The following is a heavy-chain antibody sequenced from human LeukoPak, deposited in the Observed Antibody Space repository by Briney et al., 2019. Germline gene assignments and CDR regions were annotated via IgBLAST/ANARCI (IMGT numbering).Heavy chain of an antibody. J-gene: IGHJ4*02. CDR2: ISGSGGNT. CDR3: ATEWLGTS. Sequence: GGSLRLSCAASGFTFDSYAMSWVRQAPGKGLEWVSAISGSGGNTYLAESVKGRFTISRDNSKNTLNLQMNSLRAEDTAIYYYATEWLGTSWGQGTLVTVSS. V-gene: IGHV3-23*01. D-gene: IGHD5-12*01. CDR1: GFTFDSYA.